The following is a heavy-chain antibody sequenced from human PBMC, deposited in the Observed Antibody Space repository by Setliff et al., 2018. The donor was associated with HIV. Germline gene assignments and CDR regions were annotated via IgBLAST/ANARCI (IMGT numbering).Heavy chain of an antibody. CDR1: GGSIGSYH. CDR3: ARECVVPAAGRHRWFDP. J-gene: IGHJ5*02. D-gene: IGHD2-2*01. V-gene: IGHV4-59*01. CDR2: IRHSGYT. Sequence: SETLSLTCNVSGGSIGSYHWAWIRQSPGKGLEYIGNIRHSGYTNYNPSLKSRLNMSVDTSNYQISLKLTAVTAADTAVYYCARECVVPAAGRHRWFDPWGQGTLVTVSS.